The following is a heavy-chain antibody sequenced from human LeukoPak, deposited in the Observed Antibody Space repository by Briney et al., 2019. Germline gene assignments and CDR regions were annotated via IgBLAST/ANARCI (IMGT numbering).Heavy chain of an antibody. Sequence: KTSQTLSLTCTVSGGYTGSHYWSWIRQPAGKGLEWIGRISPSGTTHYNPSLKSRVTISVDTSKNQFSLKLSSVTAADTAVYYCARAARPAYSGTYLAYWGQGTLVTVSS. J-gene: IGHJ4*02. CDR1: GGYTGSHY. CDR3: ARAARPAYSGTYLAY. V-gene: IGHV4-4*07. D-gene: IGHD3-10*01. CDR2: ISPSGTT.